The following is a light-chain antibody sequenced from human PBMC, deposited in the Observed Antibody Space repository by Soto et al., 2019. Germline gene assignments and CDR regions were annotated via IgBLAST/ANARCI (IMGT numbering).Light chain of an antibody. CDR2: GAS. CDR1: QSVSSN. V-gene: IGKV3-15*01. J-gene: IGKJ4*01. Sequence: EIVMTQSPATLSVSPGERATLSCRASQSVSSNLAWYQQKPGQAPSLLIYGASTRATGTPARFSGSGSGTEFTLTISSLQSEDFAVYYCQQYNSWPLTFGGGTKVDIK. CDR3: QQYNSWPLT.